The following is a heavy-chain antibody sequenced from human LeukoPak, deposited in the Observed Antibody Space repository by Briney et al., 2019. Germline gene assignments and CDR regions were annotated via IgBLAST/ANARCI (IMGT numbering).Heavy chain of an antibody. V-gene: IGHV3-30*18. CDR2: ISYDGSNK. Sequence: PGRSLRLSCAASGFTFSSYGMHWVRQAPGKGVDGVAGISYDGSNKYYADSVKGRFTISRDNSKNTLYLQMNSLRAEDTAVYYCAKEIFSPRHGMDVWGKGTTVTVSS. CDR3: AKEIFSPRHGMDV. D-gene: IGHD2-15*01. J-gene: IGHJ6*04. CDR1: GFTFSSYG.